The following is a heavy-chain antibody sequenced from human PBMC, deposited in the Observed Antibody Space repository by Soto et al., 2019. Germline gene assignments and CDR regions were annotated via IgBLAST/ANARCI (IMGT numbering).Heavy chain of an antibody. CDR3: ARGVVATIEYYYYYGMDV. Sequence: ASVKVSCKASGYTFTTYAMHWVRQAPGQGLEWMGIINPSGGSTSYAQKFQGRVTMTRDTSTSTVYMELSSLRSEDTAVYYCARGVVATIEYYYYYGMDVWGQGTTVTVSS. CDR1: GYTFTTYA. V-gene: IGHV1-46*03. J-gene: IGHJ6*02. D-gene: IGHD5-12*01. CDR2: INPSGGST.